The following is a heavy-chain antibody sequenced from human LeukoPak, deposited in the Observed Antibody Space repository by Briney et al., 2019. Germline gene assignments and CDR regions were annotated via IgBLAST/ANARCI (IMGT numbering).Heavy chain of an antibody. D-gene: IGHD1-26*01. CDR1: GFTFDDYG. CDR3: ARDRYSGSYYVAFDI. Sequence: GGSLRLSCAASGFTFDDYGMSWVRRAPGKGLEWVSGINWNGGSTGYADSVKGRFTISRDNAKNSLYLQMNSLRAEDTALYYCARDRYSGSYYVAFDIWGQGTMVTVCS. CDR2: INWNGGST. J-gene: IGHJ3*02. V-gene: IGHV3-20*04.